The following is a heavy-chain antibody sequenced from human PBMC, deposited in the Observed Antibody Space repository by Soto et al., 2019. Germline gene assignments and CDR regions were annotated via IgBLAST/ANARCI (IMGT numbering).Heavy chain of an antibody. CDR3: ARFVEGIYFDY. CDR1: GFTVSSNY. CDR2: IYSGGST. Sequence: AGGSLRLSCAASGFTVSSNYMSWVRQAPGKGLEWVSVIYSGGSTYYADSVKGRFTISRDNSKNTLYLQMNSLRAEDTAVYYCARFVEGIYFDYWGQGTLVTVSS. D-gene: IGHD3-10*01. V-gene: IGHV3-53*01. J-gene: IGHJ4*02.